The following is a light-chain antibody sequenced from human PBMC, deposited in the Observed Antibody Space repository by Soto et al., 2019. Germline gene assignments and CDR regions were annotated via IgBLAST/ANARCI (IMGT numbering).Light chain of an antibody. CDR3: QQFNNWPPT. V-gene: IGKV3-15*01. CDR2: GAS. J-gene: IGKJ1*01. CDR1: QSVSSN. Sequence: EIVMTQSPATLSVSPGERATLSCRASQSVSSNLAWYQQKPGQAPRLVIYGASTRSTSLPARFSGRGSGTEFTLTISSLQSEDFAVYYCQQFNNWPPTFGQGTKGGYQT.